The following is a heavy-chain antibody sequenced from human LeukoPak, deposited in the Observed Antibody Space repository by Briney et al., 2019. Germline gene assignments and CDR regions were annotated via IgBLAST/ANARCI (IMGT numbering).Heavy chain of an antibody. CDR1: GGSISSSSYY. CDR2: IYYSGST. J-gene: IGHJ4*02. CDR3: ARQDLKEWALLHHLY. D-gene: IGHD1-26*01. V-gene: IGHV4-39*01. Sequence: PSETLSLTCTASGGSISSSSYYWGWIRQPPGKGLEWIGSIYYSGSTYYNPSLKSRVTISVDTSKNQFSLKLSSVTAADTAVYYCARQDLKEWALLHHLYWGQGTLVTVSS.